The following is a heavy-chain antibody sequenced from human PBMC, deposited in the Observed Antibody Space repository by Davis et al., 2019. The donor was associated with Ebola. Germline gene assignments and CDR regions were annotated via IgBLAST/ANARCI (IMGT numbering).Heavy chain of an antibody. CDR1: EYTFTGYY. Sequence: ASVKVSCKASEYTFTGYYMHWVRQAPGQGLEWMGRINPNSGGTNYAQKFQGRVTMTRDTSISTAYMELSRLRSDDTAVYYCARQPNYDFWSGYLGAWGQGTLVTVSS. CDR3: ARQPNYDFWSGYLGA. J-gene: IGHJ5*02. CDR2: INPNSGGT. V-gene: IGHV1-2*06. D-gene: IGHD3-3*01.